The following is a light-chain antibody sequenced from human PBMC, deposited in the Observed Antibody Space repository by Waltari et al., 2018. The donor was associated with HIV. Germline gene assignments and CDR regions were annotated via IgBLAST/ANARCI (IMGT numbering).Light chain of an antibody. CDR3: HQYNHYPYT. CDR2: AAS. J-gene: IGKJ2*01. Sequence: DIQMTQSPSSLSASVGARITFTCRASQGINKDLAWFQQKPGKAPKFLIYAASNLQNGVPSRFSGSGAGTDFSLTITNLQPEDFATYYCHQYNHYPYTFGQGTKLEIK. CDR1: QGINKD. V-gene: IGKV1-16*01.